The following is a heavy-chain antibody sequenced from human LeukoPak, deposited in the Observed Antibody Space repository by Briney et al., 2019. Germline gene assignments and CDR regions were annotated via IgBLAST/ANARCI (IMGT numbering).Heavy chain of an antibody. V-gene: IGHV3-21*01. D-gene: IGHD3-10*01. CDR1: AFTFNDYS. Sequence: PGGSLRLSCSASAFTFNDYSMNWVRQAPGKGLEWVSSISSDSRHIYYADSVKGRFTISRDNAKNTLYLQVNSLRAEDTALYYCARVARGDYYYYYMDVWGKGTTVTVSS. CDR3: ARVARGDYYYYYMDV. CDR2: ISSDSRHI. J-gene: IGHJ6*03.